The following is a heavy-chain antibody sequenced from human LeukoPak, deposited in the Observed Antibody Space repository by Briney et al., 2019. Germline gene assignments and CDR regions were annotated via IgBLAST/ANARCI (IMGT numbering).Heavy chain of an antibody. CDR1: GGTFSSYA. Sequence: SVKVSCKASGGTFSSYAISWVRQAPGQGLEWMGGIIPIFGTANYAQKFQGRVTITADESTSTAYMELSSLRSEDTAVYYCARDRCIVATCRNYGMDVWGQGTTVTVSS. CDR2: IIPIFGTA. J-gene: IGHJ6*02. D-gene: IGHD5-12*01. CDR3: ARDRCIVATCRNYGMDV. V-gene: IGHV1-69*13.